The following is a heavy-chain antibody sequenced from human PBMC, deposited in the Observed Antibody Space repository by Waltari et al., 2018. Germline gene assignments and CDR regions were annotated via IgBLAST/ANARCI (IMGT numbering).Heavy chain of an antibody. CDR3: ASPGPYSSSWYLLDY. V-gene: IGHV3-30-3*01. Sequence: QVQLVESGGGVVQPGRSLRLSCAASGFTVSSYAMHWVRQAPGKGLEWVAVISYDGSNKYYADSVKGRFTISRDNSKNTLYLQMNSLRAEDTAVYYCASPGPYSSSWYLLDYWGQGTLVTVSS. CDR2: ISYDGSNK. CDR1: GFTVSSYA. D-gene: IGHD6-13*01. J-gene: IGHJ4*02.